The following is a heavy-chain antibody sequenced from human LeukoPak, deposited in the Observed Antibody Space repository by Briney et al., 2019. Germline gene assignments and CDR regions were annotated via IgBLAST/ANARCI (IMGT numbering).Heavy chain of an antibody. CDR2: FDPEDGET. Sequence: ASVKVSCKVSGYTLTESSMHWVRQAPGKGLEWMGGFDPEDGETIYAQKFQGRVTMTEDTSTDTAYMELSSLRSEDTAVYYCATFGITGTASDYWGQGTLVTVSS. CDR3: ATFGITGTASDY. V-gene: IGHV1-24*01. D-gene: IGHD1-20*01. CDR1: GYTLTESS. J-gene: IGHJ4*02.